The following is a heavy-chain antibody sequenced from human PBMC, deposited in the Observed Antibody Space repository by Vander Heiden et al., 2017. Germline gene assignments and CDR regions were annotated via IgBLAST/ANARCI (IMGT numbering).Heavy chain of an antibody. CDR2: IIPIFGTA. V-gene: IGHV1-69*01. D-gene: IGHD3-10*01. Sequence: QVQLVQSGAEVKKPGSPVKVPCKASEGPFSSYALSWVRQAPGQGLEWMGGIIPIFGTANYAQKFQGRVTITADESTSTAYMELSSLRSEDTAVYYCARVSSFGLTSRAFDIWGQGTMVTVSS. J-gene: IGHJ3*02. CDR1: EGPFSSYA. CDR3: ARVSSFGLTSRAFDI.